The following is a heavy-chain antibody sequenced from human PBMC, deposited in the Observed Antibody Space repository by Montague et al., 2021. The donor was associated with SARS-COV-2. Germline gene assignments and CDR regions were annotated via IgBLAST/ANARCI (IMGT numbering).Heavy chain of an antibody. CDR1: GGSLSGYY. V-gene: IGHV4-34*01. CDR3: ASGIYPSGSYYNRYYYGSNI. D-gene: IGHD3-10*01. J-gene: IGHJ6*02. Sequence: SETLSLTCAVYGGSLSGYYWSWIRQPPEKGLEWIGEINHSANTKXNPSLKSPVTISIDTSKNQFSLKMTSVTAADTATYYCASGIYPSGSYYNRYYYGSNIWGPGTTVIVSS. CDR2: INHSANT.